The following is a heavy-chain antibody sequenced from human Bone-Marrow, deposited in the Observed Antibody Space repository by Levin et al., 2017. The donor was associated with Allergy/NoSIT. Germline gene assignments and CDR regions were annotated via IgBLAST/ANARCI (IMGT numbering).Heavy chain of an antibody. J-gene: IGHJ4*02. D-gene: IGHD4-17*01. CDR1: GGSISSDHYY. CDR2: IYYSGST. CDR3: ARVEATVYYFDY. Sequence: PSETLSLTCTVSGGSISSDHYYWSWIRQHPGKGLEWIGYIYYSGSTYYNPSLKSRAAISVDTSKNQFSLKVSSVTAADTAVYFCARVEATVYYFDYWGQGTLVTVSS. V-gene: IGHV4-31*03.